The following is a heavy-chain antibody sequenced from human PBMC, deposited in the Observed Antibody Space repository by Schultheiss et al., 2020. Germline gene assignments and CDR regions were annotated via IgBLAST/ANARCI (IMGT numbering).Heavy chain of an antibody. D-gene: IGHD3-3*01. J-gene: IGHJ5*02. Sequence: SETLSLTCAVYGGSFSGYYWSWIRQPPGKGLEWIGYIYYSGSTYYNPSLKSRVTISVDTSKNQFSLKLSSVTAADTAVYYCARVSIFGRDNWFDPWGQGTLVTVSS. V-gene: IGHV4-34*09. CDR1: GGSFSGYY. CDR3: ARVSIFGRDNWFDP. CDR2: IYYSGST.